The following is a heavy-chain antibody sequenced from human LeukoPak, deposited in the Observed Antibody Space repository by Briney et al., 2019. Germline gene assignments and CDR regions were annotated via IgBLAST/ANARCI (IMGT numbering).Heavy chain of an antibody. CDR1: GGSMRTYY. D-gene: IGHD2-21*01. V-gene: IGHV4-4*07. J-gene: IGHJ4*02. CDR2: IYTSGTT. Sequence: SKTLSLTCTVSGGSMRTYYWSWIRQPAGKGLEWIGRIYTSGTTNYNPSLKSRVTMSVDTSKNQFSLKLSSVTAADTAVYYCARAECGSDCYYFDYWGQGTLVTVSS. CDR3: ARAECGSDCYYFDY.